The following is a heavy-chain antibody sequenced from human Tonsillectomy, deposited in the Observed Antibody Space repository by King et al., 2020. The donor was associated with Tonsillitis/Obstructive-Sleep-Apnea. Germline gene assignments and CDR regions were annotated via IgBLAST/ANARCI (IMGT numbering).Heavy chain of an antibody. CDR3: ARQYGSGSPGGYYYYYYMDV. Sequence: QLQESGPGLVKHSETLSLTCTVSGGSISSSSYYWGWIRQPPGKGLEWIGSIYYSGSTYYNPSLKSRVTISVDTSKNQFSLKLSSVTAAGTAVYYCARQYGSGSPGGYYYYYYMDVWGKGTTVTVSS. J-gene: IGHJ6*03. V-gene: IGHV4-39*01. CDR1: GGSISSSSYY. D-gene: IGHD3-10*01. CDR2: IYYSGST.